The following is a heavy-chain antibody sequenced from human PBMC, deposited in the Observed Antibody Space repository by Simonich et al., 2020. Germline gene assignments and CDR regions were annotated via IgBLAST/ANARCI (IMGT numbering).Heavy chain of an antibody. V-gene: IGHV1-2*02. CDR3: ARSHIAAAGTGYFQH. Sequence: QVQLVQSGAEVKKPGASVKVSWKASGYTFTGHYMHWVRPAPGQGFEVMGWINPTSVGTNYAQKLQGRVTMTRDTSISTAYMELSRLRSDDTAVYYCARSHIAAAGTGYFQHWGQGTLVTVSS. D-gene: IGHD6-13*01. J-gene: IGHJ1*01. CDR1: GYTFTGHY. CDR2: INPTSVGT.